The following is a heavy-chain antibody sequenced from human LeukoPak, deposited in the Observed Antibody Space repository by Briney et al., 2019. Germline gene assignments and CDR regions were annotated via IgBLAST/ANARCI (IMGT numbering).Heavy chain of an antibody. D-gene: IGHD3-10*01. Sequence: GGSLRLSCAASGFTFRSYVMSWVRQAPGKGLEWVSTVSGSSVTTYYADSVKGRFTISRDNSKNTLYLQMNSLRAEDTAVYYCAKLDYYGNYWGQGTLVTVSS. J-gene: IGHJ4*02. V-gene: IGHV3-23*01. CDR3: AKLDYYGNY. CDR1: GFTFRSYV. CDR2: VSGSSVTT.